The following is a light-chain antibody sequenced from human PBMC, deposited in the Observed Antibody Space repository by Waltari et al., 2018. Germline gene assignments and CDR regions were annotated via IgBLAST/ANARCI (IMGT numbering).Light chain of an antibody. CDR2: DTS. Sequence: EIVLTQSPGTLSLSPGERATLSCRASQSVTRYLAWYQQKPGLAPRLLIYDTSNRATGIPARSIGSGSGTDFSLTITSLESEDFAVYYCQQRANWPLTFGGGTKVEIK. J-gene: IGKJ4*01. CDR3: QQRANWPLT. V-gene: IGKV3-11*01. CDR1: QSVTRY.